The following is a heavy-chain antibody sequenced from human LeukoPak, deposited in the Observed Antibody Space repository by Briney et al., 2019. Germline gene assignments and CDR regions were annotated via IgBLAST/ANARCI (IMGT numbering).Heavy chain of an antibody. Sequence: SETPSLTCAVYGGSFSGYYWSWVRQPPGKGLEWIGEINHSGSTNYNPSLKSRVTISVDTSKNQFSLKLSSVTAADTAVYYCARRLYYYADYYFDYWGQGTLVTVSS. CDR2: INHSGST. J-gene: IGHJ4*02. CDR1: GGSFSGYY. V-gene: IGHV4-34*01. CDR3: ARRLYYYADYYFDY. D-gene: IGHD3-10*01.